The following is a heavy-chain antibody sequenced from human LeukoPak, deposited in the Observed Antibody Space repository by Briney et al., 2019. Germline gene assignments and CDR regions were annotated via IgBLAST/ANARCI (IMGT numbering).Heavy chain of an antibody. CDR3: ARAPSTTMVRGVQRYCYYMDV. D-gene: IGHD3-10*01. CDR2: MNPNSGNT. V-gene: IGHV1-8*01. J-gene: IGHJ6*03. Sequence: ASVKVSCKASGYTFTSYDINWVRQATGQGLEWMGWMNPNSGNTGYAQKFQGRVTMTRNTFISTAYMELSSLRSEDTAVYYCARAPSTTMVRGVQRYCYYMDVWGKGTTVTISS. CDR1: GYTFTSYD.